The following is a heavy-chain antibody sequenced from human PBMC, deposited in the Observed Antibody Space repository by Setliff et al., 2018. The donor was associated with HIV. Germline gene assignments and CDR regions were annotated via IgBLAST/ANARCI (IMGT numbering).Heavy chain of an antibody. D-gene: IGHD6-13*01. J-gene: IGHJ4*02. CDR1: GYPFNTYD. V-gene: IGHV1-18*04. CDR2: ISVNKGHT. CDR3: ARGESAAAGTGVCDY. Sequence: ASVKVSCKASGYPFNTYDITWVRQAPGQGLEWMGWISVNKGHTNYAQKFQDRVTMTTDTSTSTAYMELTGLRSDDTAAYYCARGESAAAGTGVCDYWGQGTLVTVSS.